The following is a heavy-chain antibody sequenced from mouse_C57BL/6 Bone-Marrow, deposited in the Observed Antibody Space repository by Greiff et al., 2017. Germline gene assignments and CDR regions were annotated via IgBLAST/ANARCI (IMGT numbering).Heavy chain of an antibody. CDR1: GFTFSRYA. Sequence: EVPGVDSGGGLVKPGGSLILSCAASGFTFSRYAMSWVRQTPEKRLAWVATISDGGSYTYYPDNVKGRFTISRDNAKNNLYLQMSHLKSEDTAMYYCARDRAYWGQGTLVTVSA. V-gene: IGHV5-4*01. J-gene: IGHJ3*01. CDR3: ARDRAY. CDR2: ISDGGSYT.